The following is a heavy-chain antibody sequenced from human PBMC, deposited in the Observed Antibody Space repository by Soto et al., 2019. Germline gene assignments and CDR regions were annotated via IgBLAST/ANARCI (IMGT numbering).Heavy chain of an antibody. D-gene: IGHD3-3*01. Sequence: SVKVSCKASGGAFSSYAISWVRQAPGQGLEWMGGIIPIFGTANYAQKFQGRVTITADKSTSTAYMELSSLRSEDTAVYYCASRFAQLYDFWSGYWSMDVWGQGTTVTVSS. J-gene: IGHJ6*02. CDR3: ASRFAQLYDFWSGYWSMDV. V-gene: IGHV1-69*06. CDR2: IIPIFGTA. CDR1: GGAFSSYA.